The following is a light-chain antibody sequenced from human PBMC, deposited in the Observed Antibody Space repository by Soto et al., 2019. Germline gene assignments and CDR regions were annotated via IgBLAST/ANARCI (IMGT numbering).Light chain of an antibody. CDR1: SSDVGSYNR. CDR3: SSYASSSTLV. V-gene: IGLV2-18*02. CDR2: EVS. Sequence: QSVLTQPPSVSGPPGQSVNISCTGTSSDVGSYNRVSWYQQSPGTAPKLMIYEVSNRPSGVPDRFSGSKSGNTASLTISGLQADDEADYYCSSYASSSTLVFGGGTKVTVL. J-gene: IGLJ2*01.